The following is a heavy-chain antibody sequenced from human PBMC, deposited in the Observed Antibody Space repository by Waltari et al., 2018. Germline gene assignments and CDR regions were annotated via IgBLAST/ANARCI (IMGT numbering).Heavy chain of an antibody. CDR3: AKDESNYDPVYSTNHFDS. V-gene: IGHV3-23*01. Sequence: EVQLLESGGVLVRPGGSLRRPCSASVFRFGTCAMCGGPQAPGKGLEWVSSISGSGENTYYADSVKGRFTISRDSSSNTLYLQMNSLRAEDSAVYFCAKDESNYDPVYSTNHFDSWGQGTLVTVSS. CDR1: VFRFGTCA. CDR2: ISGSGENT. D-gene: IGHD4-4*01. J-gene: IGHJ4*02.